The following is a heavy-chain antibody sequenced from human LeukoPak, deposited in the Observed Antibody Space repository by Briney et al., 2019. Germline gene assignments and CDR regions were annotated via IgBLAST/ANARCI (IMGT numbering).Heavy chain of an antibody. CDR2: IYYSGST. J-gene: IGHJ5*02. CDR3: AQYYYDSSGYYYWFDP. Sequence: KPSETLSLTCTVSGGSISSSSYYWGWIRQPPGKGLEWIGRIYYSGSTYYNPSLKSRVTITVDTSKNQFSLKLSSVTAADTAVYYCAQYYYDSSGYYYWFDPWGQGTLVTVSS. D-gene: IGHD3-22*01. CDR1: GGSISSSSYY. V-gene: IGHV4-39*01.